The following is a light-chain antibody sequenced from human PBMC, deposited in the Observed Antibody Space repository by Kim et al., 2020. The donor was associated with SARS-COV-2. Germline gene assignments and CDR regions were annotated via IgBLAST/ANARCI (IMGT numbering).Light chain of an antibody. CDR1: SSDVGGYDR. CDR3: TSYTSMSTRV. J-gene: IGLJ1*01. Sequence: QSALTQPASVSGSPGQSLTISCTGTSSDVGGYDRVSWYQQYPGKAPKLMIFDVSDRPSGVSNRFSGSKSGNTASLTISGLQAEDEADYYCTSYTSMSTRVFGTGTKVTVL. V-gene: IGLV2-14*03. CDR2: DVS.